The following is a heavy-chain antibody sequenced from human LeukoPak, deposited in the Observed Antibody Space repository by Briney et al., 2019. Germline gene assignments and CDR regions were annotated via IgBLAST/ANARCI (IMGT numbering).Heavy chain of an antibody. V-gene: IGHV3-11*01. D-gene: IGHD3-10*01. CDR2: ISSSGSTI. J-gene: IGHJ6*02. CDR1: GFTFSDYY. Sequence: GGSLRLSCAASGFTFSDYYMSWIRQAPGKGLEWVSYISSSGSTIYYADSVKGRFTISRDNAKNSLYLQMNSLRAEDTAVYYCAREDYGSGSCPYYYYGMDVWGQGTTVTVSS. CDR3: AREDYGSGSCPYYYYGMDV.